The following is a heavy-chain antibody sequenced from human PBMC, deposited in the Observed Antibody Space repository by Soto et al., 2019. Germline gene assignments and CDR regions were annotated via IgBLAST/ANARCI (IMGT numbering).Heavy chain of an antibody. CDR2: VHHSGST. V-gene: IGHV4-59*01. CDR1: GGSMNPFY. J-gene: IGHJ6*02. Sequence: QVQLQESGPGLVKPSETLSLTCTVYGGSMNPFYWSWIRQAPGKGLEWIGYVHHSGSTNYNPSLKSRVTTSVDTSKDQISLRLTSVTAADTALYYCARGFYYYYGMDVWGQGTTVTVS. CDR3: ARGFYYYYGMDV.